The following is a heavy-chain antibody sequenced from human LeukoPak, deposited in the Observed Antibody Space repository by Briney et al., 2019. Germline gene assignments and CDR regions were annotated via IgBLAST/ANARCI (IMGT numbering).Heavy chain of an antibody. V-gene: IGHV4-59*01. CDR1: GGSISSYY. CDR2: IYYTGST. CDR3: ARGGSSASRIDWFDP. J-gene: IGHJ5*02. D-gene: IGHD2/OR15-2a*01. Sequence: SETLSLTCTVSGGSISSYYWSWIRQPPGKGLEWIGYIYYTGSTNYNPSLKSRVTISVDTSKSQFSLKLSSVTAADTAVYYCARGGSSASRIDWFDPWGQGALVTVSS.